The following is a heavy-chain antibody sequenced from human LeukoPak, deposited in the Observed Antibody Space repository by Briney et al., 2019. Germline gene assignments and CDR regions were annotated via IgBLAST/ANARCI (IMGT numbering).Heavy chain of an antibody. CDR3: ARDSRCSSTSCYAGGINNWFDP. J-gene: IGHJ5*02. D-gene: IGHD2-2*01. V-gene: IGHV3-48*04. CDR2: ISSSGSTI. Sequence: GGSLRLSCAASGFTLSSYWMSWVRQAPGKGLEWVSYISSSGSTIYYADSVKGRFTISRDNAKNSLYLQMNSLRAEDTAVYYCARDSRCSSTSCYAGGINNWFDPWGQGTLVTVSS. CDR1: GFTLSSYW.